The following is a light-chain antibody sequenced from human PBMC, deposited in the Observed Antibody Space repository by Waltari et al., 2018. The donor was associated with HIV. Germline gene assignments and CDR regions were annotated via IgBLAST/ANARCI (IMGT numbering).Light chain of an antibody. V-gene: IGLV3-27*01. J-gene: IGLJ3*02. Sequence: ELTQPSSASVSPRQTATISSSAYVLAVKFGRWFQQKPGQAPLLLIYRDIERPSGIPDRFSASKSGTTFTLTIIEAQTDDEAAYYCYSEPGNGRVFGGGTQLTVL. CDR2: RDI. CDR3: YSEPGNGRV. CDR1: VLAVKF.